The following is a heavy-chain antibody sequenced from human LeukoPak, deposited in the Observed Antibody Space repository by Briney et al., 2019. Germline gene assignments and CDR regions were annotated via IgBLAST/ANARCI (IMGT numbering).Heavy chain of an antibody. D-gene: IGHD2-15*01. CDR1: GFTFSSSG. J-gene: IGHJ4*02. CDR3: AKVVEVSPGPDY. CDR2: RSYDGSTK. Sequence: SLRHSSAAFGFTFSSSGMHWVRQALGKRLEWVAVRSYDGSTKFYAHTVNHRFTISRDNSKNTLYLQMNSLKAEDSAVYYYAKVVEVSPGPDYWGQGTLVTVSS. V-gene: IGHV3-30*18.